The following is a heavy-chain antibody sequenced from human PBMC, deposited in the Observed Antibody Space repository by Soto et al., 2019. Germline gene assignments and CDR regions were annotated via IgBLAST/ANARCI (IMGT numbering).Heavy chain of an antibody. V-gene: IGHV4-30-4*01. J-gene: IGHJ4*02. Sequence: QVQLQESDPGLVKPSQTLSLTCTVSGGSISSRDSYWSWIRQPPGQGLEWIGYIYHSGSAYYNPSLKSRVTMSIDTSNNQFSLKMNSLTAADTAVFYCARTNYYGSGNDYWGQGTLVTVSS. CDR2: IYHSGSA. D-gene: IGHD3-10*01. CDR1: GGSISSRDSY. CDR3: ARTNYYGSGNDY.